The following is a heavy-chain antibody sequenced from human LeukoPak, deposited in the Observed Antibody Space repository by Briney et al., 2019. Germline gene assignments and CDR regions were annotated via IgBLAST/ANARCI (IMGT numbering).Heavy chain of an antibody. CDR2: ISAYNGNT. CDR1: GYTFTSYG. D-gene: IGHD5-18*01. Sequence: GASVKVSCKASGYTFTSYGISWVRQAPGQGLEWMGWISAYNGNTNYAQKLQGRVTMTTDTSTSTAYMELSSLRSEDTAVYYCARGKGIQLWSKGFGWGQGTLVTVSS. V-gene: IGHV1-18*01. CDR3: ARGKGIQLWSKGFG. J-gene: IGHJ4*02.